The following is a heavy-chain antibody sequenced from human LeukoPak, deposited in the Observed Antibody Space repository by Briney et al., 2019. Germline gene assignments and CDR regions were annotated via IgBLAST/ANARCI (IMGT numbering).Heavy chain of an antibody. CDR3: ARDLGESTFDY. D-gene: IGHD3-16*01. Sequence: GASVKVSCTASGYTFTSYAMHWVRQAPGQGLEWMGWINAGNGNTKYSQKFQGRVTITRDTSASTAYMELSSLRSEDTAVYYCARDLGESTFDYWGQGTLVTVSS. V-gene: IGHV1-3*01. CDR2: INAGNGNT. J-gene: IGHJ4*02. CDR1: GYTFTSYA.